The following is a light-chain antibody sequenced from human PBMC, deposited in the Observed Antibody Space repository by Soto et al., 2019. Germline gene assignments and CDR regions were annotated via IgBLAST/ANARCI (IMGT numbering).Light chain of an antibody. J-gene: IGKJ1*01. CDR1: QSVSNNY. CDR2: GAS. V-gene: IGKV3-20*01. CDR3: LQHNSFPRT. Sequence: EIVLTQSPGTLSLSPGERATLSCRASQSVSNNYLAWYQQKPGQAPRLLIYGASSLQSGVPSRFSGSGYGTEFTLTISNLQPEDFATYYCLQHNSFPRTVGQGTKVDIK.